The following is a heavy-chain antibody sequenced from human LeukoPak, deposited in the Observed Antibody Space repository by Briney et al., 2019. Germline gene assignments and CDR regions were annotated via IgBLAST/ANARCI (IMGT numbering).Heavy chain of an antibody. Sequence: GGSLRLSCSASGFPFSSYAMHWVRQAPGKGLEYVSAISGSGGSTYYADSVKGRFTISRDNSKNTLYLQMNSLRAEDTAVYYCAKDTGTYGSGVHWGQGTLVTVSS. J-gene: IGHJ4*02. CDR2: ISGSGGST. D-gene: IGHD3-10*01. CDR3: AKDTGTYGSGVH. V-gene: IGHV3-23*01. CDR1: GFPFSSYA.